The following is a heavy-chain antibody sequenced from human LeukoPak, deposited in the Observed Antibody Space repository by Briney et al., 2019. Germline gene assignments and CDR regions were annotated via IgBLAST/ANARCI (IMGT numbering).Heavy chain of an antibody. CDR3: VRQMIRFWFDP. J-gene: IGHJ5*02. D-gene: IGHD3-16*01. CDR1: GFTFSSYG. V-gene: IGHV3-7*01. Sequence: GGSLRLSCAVSGFTFSSYGLHWVRQAPGKGLEWVADINPDGSQKYSVDSVKGRFTISRDNAKNSLFLQMNSLRAEDTAVYYCVRQMIRFWFDPWGQGTQVTVSS. CDR2: INPDGSQK.